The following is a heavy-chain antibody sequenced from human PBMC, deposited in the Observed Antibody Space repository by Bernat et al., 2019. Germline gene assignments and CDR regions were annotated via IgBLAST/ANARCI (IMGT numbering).Heavy chain of an antibody. CDR2: IYSGGTT. D-gene: IGHD3-10*01. V-gene: IGHV3-53*01. CDR1: GFTVSSNY. Sequence: EVQLVESGGGLIQPGGSLRLSCAASGFTVSSNYMIWVRQAPGKGLEWVSVIYSGGTTYYADSVKGRFTISRDNSKNTLYLQMNSLRAEDTAVYYCARDATYIGGGWFDPWGQGTLVTVSP. CDR3: ARDATYIGGGWFDP. J-gene: IGHJ5*02.